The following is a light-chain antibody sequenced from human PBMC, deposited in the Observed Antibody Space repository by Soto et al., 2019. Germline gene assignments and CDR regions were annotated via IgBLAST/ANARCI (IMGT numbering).Light chain of an antibody. Sequence: DIQMTQSPSSLSASVGDRVTITCQASQDISSYLNWYQQKPGEAPNLLIYAASNLETGVPSRFSGSGSGTDFTFTISSLQPEDIATYYCQQYLYLPRTFGGGTKVEI. CDR3: QQYLYLPRT. CDR1: QDISSY. CDR2: AAS. J-gene: IGKJ4*01. V-gene: IGKV1-33*01.